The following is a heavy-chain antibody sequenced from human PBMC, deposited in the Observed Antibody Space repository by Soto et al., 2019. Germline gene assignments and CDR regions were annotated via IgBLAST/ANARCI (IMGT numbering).Heavy chain of an antibody. J-gene: IGHJ4*02. CDR3: ARGRYYYDSNFDY. D-gene: IGHD3-22*01. CDR1: GGTFSSYT. CDR2: IVPILGIA. Sequence: SVKVSCKASGGTFSSYTISWVRQVPGQGREWMGRIVPILGIANYAQKFQGRVTITADKSTSTAYMELSSLRSEDTAVYYCARGRYYYDSNFDYWGQGPLVTVSS. V-gene: IGHV1-69*02.